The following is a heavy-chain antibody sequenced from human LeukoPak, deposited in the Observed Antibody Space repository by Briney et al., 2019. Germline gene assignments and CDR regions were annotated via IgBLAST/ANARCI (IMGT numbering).Heavy chain of an antibody. CDR3: ARPVGRIVGATVAFDI. CDR2: INPNSGGT. CDR1: GYTFTGYY. D-gene: IGHD1-26*01. J-gene: IGHJ3*02. Sequence: ASVKVSCKASGYTFTGYYMHWVRQAPGQGLEWMGWINPNSGGTNYAQKFQGRVTMTRDTSISTAYMELNSLRAEDTAVYYCARPVGRIVGATVAFDIWGQGIMVTVSS. V-gene: IGHV1-2*02.